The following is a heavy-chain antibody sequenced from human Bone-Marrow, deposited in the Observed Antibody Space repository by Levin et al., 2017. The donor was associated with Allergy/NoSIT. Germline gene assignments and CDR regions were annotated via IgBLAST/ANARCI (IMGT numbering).Heavy chain of an antibody. D-gene: IGHD3-3*01. CDR2: IYYRGST. Sequence: SETLSLTCTVSGGSISSSSYNWGWIRQPPGKGLEWIGNIYYRGSTSYNPSLKSRVTISVDTSRNQFSLKLSSVTAADTSVYFCARVISIFEVVIIDYWGQGTLVTVSS. CDR1: GGSISSSSYN. J-gene: IGHJ4*02. CDR3: ARVISIFEVVIIDY. V-gene: IGHV4-39*01.